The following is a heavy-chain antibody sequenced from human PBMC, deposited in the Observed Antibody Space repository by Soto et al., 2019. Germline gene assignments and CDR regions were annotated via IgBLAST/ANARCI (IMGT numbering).Heavy chain of an antibody. Sequence: SETLSLTCTVSGGSFSSGSYYWSWIRQPPGKGLEWIGYIYYSGSTNYNPSLKSRVTISVDTSKNQFSLKLSSVTAADTAVYYCARAVVAATYYYGMDVWGQGTTVTVSS. CDR2: IYYSGST. J-gene: IGHJ6*02. CDR3: ARAVVAATYYYGMDV. V-gene: IGHV4-61*01. CDR1: GGSFSSGSYY. D-gene: IGHD2-15*01.